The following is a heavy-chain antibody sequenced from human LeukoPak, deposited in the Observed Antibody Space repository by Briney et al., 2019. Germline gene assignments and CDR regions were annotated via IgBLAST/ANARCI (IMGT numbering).Heavy chain of an antibody. CDR2: IRYDGSNK. V-gene: IGHV3-30*02. Sequence: TGGSLRLSCAASGFTSSSYTMNWVRQAPGKGLEWVAFIRYDGSNKYYADSVKGRFTISRDNSKNTLYLQMNSLRAEDTAVYYCAKDLYYDSSGYGDYWGQGTLVTVSS. CDR1: GFTSSSYT. J-gene: IGHJ4*02. CDR3: AKDLYYDSSGYGDY. D-gene: IGHD3-22*01.